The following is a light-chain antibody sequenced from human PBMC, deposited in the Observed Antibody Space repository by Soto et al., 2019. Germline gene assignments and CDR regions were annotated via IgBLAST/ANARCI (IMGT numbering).Light chain of an antibody. Sequence: QYVLTQPPSASGTPGQRVTISCSGSSSNIGSNNVNWYQELPGTAPKLLIYSNNQRPSGVPDRFSGSKSGTSVSLAISGLQSEDEADYYCAAWDARLNGVVLGGGTKLTVL. CDR3: AAWDARLNGVV. CDR1: SSNIGSNN. V-gene: IGLV1-44*01. J-gene: IGLJ3*02. CDR2: SNN.